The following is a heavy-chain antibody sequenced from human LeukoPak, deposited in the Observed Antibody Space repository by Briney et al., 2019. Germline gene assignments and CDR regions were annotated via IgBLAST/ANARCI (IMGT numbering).Heavy chain of an antibody. CDR2: IKQDGSEK. V-gene: IGHV3-7*01. D-gene: IGHD3-16*02. CDR3: ARDRGSVYRSDYFDY. CDR1: GFTFSSYL. J-gene: IGHJ4*02. Sequence: GGSLRLSCAASGFTFSSYLMSWVRQAPGKGLEWVANIKQDGSEKYYVDSVKGRFTISRDNAKNSLYLQMNSLRAEDTAVYYCARDRGSVYRSDYFDYWGQRTLVTVSS.